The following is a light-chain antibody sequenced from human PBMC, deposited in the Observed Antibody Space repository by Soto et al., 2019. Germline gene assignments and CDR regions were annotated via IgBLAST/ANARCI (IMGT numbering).Light chain of an antibody. CDR3: QQYNNWART. V-gene: IGKV3D-15*02. Sequence: DIVFMQSPGTLALSPGERAALSCRASESVSSTFLAWYQQKPGQAPRILIYGTSNRDSDIPHRFSGSGSGTECTLAISSLQSADFEVYFCQQYNNWARTFGQGTKVDIK. CDR2: GTS. CDR1: ESVSST. J-gene: IGKJ1*01.